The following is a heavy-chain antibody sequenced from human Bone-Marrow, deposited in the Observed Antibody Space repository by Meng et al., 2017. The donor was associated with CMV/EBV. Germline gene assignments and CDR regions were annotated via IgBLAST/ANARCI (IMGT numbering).Heavy chain of an antibody. CDR3: AKVTRGSSGAVDY. D-gene: IGHD3-22*01. J-gene: IGHJ4*02. V-gene: IGHV3-23*01. Sequence: AAGFACSSSAMNGVRQAPGMGREWVSSISGDGGSTYYADSVKGRFTISRDNSKNTLYLQMNSLRAEDTAVYYCAKVTRGSSGAVDYWGQGTLVTVSS. CDR2: ISGDGGST. CDR1: GFACSSSA.